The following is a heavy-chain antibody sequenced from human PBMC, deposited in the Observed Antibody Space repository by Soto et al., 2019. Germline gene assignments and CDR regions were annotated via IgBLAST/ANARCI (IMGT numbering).Heavy chain of an antibody. V-gene: IGHV4-4*07. J-gene: IGHJ5*02. D-gene: IGHD3-10*01. CDR2: IYTSGST. CDR3: ARDYYYGSGSYYSNWFDP. Sequence: SETLSLTCTVSGGSISSYYWSWIRQPAGKGLEWIGRIYTSGSTNYNPSLKSRVTMSVDTSKNQFSLKLSSVTAADTAVYYCARDYYYGSGSYYSNWFDPWGQGTLVTVSS. CDR1: GGSISSYY.